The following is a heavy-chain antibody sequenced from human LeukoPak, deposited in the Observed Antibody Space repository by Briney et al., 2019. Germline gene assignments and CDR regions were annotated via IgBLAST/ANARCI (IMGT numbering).Heavy chain of an antibody. CDR3: ARAGGNSVLSDY. Sequence: ASVKVSCKASGYTFTGYYMHWVRQAPGQGLEWMGWISAYNGNTNYAQKLQGRVTMTTDTSTSTAYMELRSLRSDDTAVYYCARAGGNSVLSDYWGQGTLVTVSS. J-gene: IGHJ4*02. CDR2: ISAYNGNT. D-gene: IGHD4-23*01. V-gene: IGHV1-18*04. CDR1: GYTFTGYY.